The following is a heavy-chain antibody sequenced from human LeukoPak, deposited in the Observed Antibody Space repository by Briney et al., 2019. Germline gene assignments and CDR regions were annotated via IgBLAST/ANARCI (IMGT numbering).Heavy chain of an antibody. V-gene: IGHV1-46*01. CDR1: GYTFTSYY. D-gene: IGHD1-1*01. J-gene: IGHJ4*02. CDR2: INPSGGST. CDR3: ARWTGTTGLDY. Sequence: ASVKVSCKASGYTFTSYYMHWVRQAPGQGLEWMGIINPSGGSTTYAQKFRDRVTMTRDTSTTTVYMELSSLKSEDTAVYYCARWTGTTGLDYWGQGTLVTVSS.